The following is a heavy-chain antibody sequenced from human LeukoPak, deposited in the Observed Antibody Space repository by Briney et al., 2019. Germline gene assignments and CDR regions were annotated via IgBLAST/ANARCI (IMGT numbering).Heavy chain of an antibody. Sequence: GASVKVSCKVSGYTLTELSMHWVRQAPGKGLEWMGGFDPEDGETIYAQKFQGRVTMTEDTSTDTAYMELSSLRSEDTAVYYCATLLTGTVYYYYYYMDVWGKGTTVTASS. J-gene: IGHJ6*03. CDR2: FDPEDGET. CDR1: GYTLTELS. CDR3: ATLLTGTVYYYYYYMDV. D-gene: IGHD1-1*01. V-gene: IGHV1-24*01.